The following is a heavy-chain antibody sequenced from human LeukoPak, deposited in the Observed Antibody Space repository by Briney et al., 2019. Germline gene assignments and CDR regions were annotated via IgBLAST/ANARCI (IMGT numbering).Heavy chain of an antibody. J-gene: IGHJ5*02. Sequence: SETLSLTCAVYGGSFSGYYWSWIRQPPGKGLEWIGEINHSGSTNYNPSLKSRVTISVDTSKNQFSLKLSSVTAADTAVYYCARGYSSSWYNWFDPWGRGTLVTVSS. V-gene: IGHV4-34*01. CDR2: INHSGST. CDR3: ARGYSSSWYNWFDP. D-gene: IGHD6-13*01. CDR1: GGSFSGYY.